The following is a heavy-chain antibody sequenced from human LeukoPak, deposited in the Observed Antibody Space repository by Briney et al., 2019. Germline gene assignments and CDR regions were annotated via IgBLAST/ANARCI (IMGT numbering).Heavy chain of an antibody. CDR2: ISGSGGST. J-gene: IGHJ3*02. Sequence: GGSLRLSCAASGFPFTSYAMTWVRQAPGKGLEWVSAISGSGGSTYYADSVKGRFTISRDNSKNTLYLQMNSLRAEDTAVYYYAKATPRSRGDAFDIWGQGTMVTVSS. D-gene: IGHD2-2*01. CDR1: GFPFTSYA. CDR3: AKATPRSRGDAFDI. V-gene: IGHV3-23*01.